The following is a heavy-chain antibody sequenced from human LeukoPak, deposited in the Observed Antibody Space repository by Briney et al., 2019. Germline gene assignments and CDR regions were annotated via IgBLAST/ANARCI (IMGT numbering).Heavy chain of an antibody. Sequence: GASVKVSCKASGGTFSSYAISWVRQAPGQGLEWMGGIIPIFGTANYAQKFQGRVTITADESTSTAYMELSSLRSEDTAVYYCARAVYSGSYDAFDIWGQGTMVTVSS. J-gene: IGHJ3*02. CDR2: IIPIFGTA. CDR1: GGTFSSYA. V-gene: IGHV1-69*13. CDR3: ARAVYSGSYDAFDI. D-gene: IGHD1-26*01.